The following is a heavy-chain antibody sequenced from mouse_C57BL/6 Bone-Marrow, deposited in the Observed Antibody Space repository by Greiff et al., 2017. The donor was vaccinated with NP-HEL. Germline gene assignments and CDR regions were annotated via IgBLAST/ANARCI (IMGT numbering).Heavy chain of an antibody. Sequence: DVHLVESEGGLVQPGSSMKLSCTASGFTFSDYYMAWVRQVPEKGLEWVANINYDGSSTYYLDSLKSRFIISRDNAKNILYLQMSSLKSEDTATYYCARGMDYYGREHYFDYWGQGTTLTVSS. D-gene: IGHD1-1*01. V-gene: IGHV5-16*01. CDR1: GFTFSDYY. CDR2: INYDGSST. J-gene: IGHJ2*01. CDR3: ARGMDYYGREHYFDY.